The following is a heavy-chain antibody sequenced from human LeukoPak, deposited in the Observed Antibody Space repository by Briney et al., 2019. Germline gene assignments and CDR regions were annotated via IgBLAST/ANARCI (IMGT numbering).Heavy chain of an antibody. CDR3: ARPYCSHGSCYHNFDY. Sequence: SETLSLTCSVSGGSLRDHYWSWIRQVPGKGLEWIGEINDSGSTNYNPSLEGRVTLSVDTSKNQFSLKMRPVTAADTSIYYCARPYCSHGSCYHNFDYWGQGTLVTVSS. V-gene: IGHV4-34*01. CDR1: GGSLRDHY. D-gene: IGHD2-15*01. J-gene: IGHJ4*02. CDR2: INDSGST.